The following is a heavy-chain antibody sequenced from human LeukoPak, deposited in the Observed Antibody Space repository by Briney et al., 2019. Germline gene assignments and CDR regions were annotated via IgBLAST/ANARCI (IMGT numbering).Heavy chain of an antibody. Sequence: SETLSLTCTVSGGSISSYYWSWIRQPPGKGLEWIGYIYYSGSTNYNPSLKSRVTISVDTSKNQFSLKLSSVTAADTAVYYCARRAPRGPLDVWGQGTTVTVSS. CDR2: IYYSGST. J-gene: IGHJ6*02. CDR1: GGSISSYY. V-gene: IGHV4-59*08. CDR3: ARRAPRGPLDV.